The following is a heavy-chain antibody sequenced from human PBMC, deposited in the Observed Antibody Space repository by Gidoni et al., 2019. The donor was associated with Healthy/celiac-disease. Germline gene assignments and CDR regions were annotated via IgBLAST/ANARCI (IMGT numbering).Heavy chain of an antibody. CDR1: GFTFSSYE. Sequence: EVQLVESGGGLVQPGGSLRLSCAASGFTFSSYEMNWVRQAPGKGLEWVSYISSSGSTIYYADSVKGRFTISRDNAKNSLYLQMNSLRAEDTAVYYCAREGRSSGWYGWYFDLWGRGTLVTVSS. J-gene: IGHJ2*01. CDR2: ISSSGSTI. D-gene: IGHD6-19*01. CDR3: AREGRSSGWYGWYFDL. V-gene: IGHV3-48*03.